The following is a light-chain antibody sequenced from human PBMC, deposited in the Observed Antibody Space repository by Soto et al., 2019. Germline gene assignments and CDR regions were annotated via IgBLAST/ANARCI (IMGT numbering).Light chain of an antibody. CDR1: QSVTSK. Sequence: EIVMTQSPGTLSASPGERATLFCRASQSVTSKLAWYQQKPGQAPRLLIYDSSTRATGFPARFSGSGSGTEFTLTISSLQSEDFAVYYCQQYNNWPITFGQGTRLEVK. J-gene: IGKJ5*01. CDR3: QQYNNWPIT. V-gene: IGKV3-15*01. CDR2: DSS.